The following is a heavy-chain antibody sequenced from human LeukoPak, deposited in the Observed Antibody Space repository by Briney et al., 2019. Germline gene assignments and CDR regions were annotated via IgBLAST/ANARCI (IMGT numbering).Heavy chain of an antibody. CDR1: GYTFTSYG. J-gene: IGHJ4*02. CDR3: ATYSSSWPPTFDS. Sequence: ASVKVSCKASGYTFTSYGISWVRQAPGQGLEWMGWISAYNGNTNYAQKLQGRVTMTTDTSTSTAYMELRSLRSDDTAVYYCATYSSSWPPTFDSWAQGPLVTVSS. D-gene: IGHD6-13*01. V-gene: IGHV1-18*01. CDR2: ISAYNGNT.